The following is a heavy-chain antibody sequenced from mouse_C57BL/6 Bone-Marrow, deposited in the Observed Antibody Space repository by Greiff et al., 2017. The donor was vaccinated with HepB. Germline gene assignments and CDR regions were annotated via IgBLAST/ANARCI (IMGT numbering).Heavy chain of an antibody. D-gene: IGHD1-1*01. J-gene: IGHJ3*01. Sequence: EVQLQESGGGLVKPGGSLKLSCAASGFTFSDYGMHWVRQAPEKGLEWVAYISSGSSTIYYADTVKGRFTISRDNAKNTLFLQMTSLRSEDTAMYYCARRDYGSSGGFAYWGQGTLVTVSA. CDR3: ARRDYGSSGGFAY. CDR2: ISSGSSTI. V-gene: IGHV5-17*01. CDR1: GFTFSDYG.